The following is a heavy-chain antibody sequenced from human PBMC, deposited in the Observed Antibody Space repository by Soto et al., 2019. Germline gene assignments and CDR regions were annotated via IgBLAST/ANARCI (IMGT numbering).Heavy chain of an antibody. V-gene: IGHV4-39*01. CDR1: GDSIISSDFY. CDR2: IFYLGSS. D-gene: IGHD3-3*02. CDR3: ARHSLALHKNNWFDP. Sequence: SETLSLTCTVSGDSIISSDFYWGWVRQPPGKGLEWIGSIFYLGSSYYNPSLKSRVTMSVDTSKNQFSLRLRSVTAADTALYFCARHSLALHKNNWFDPWGQGIMVTVSS. J-gene: IGHJ5*02.